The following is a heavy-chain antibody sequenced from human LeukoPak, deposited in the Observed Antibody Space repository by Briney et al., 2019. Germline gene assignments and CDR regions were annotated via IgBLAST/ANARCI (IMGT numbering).Heavy chain of an antibody. CDR1: GFTFDGYT. CDR2: IRWDGAST. D-gene: IGHD3-9*01. Sequence: GGSLRLSCAASGFTFDGYTMHWVRQPPGKGLEWVSLIRWDGASTYYAESVKGRFTISRDKSKNSLHLQMNSLRPEDSALYYCVKNGLYYDILTGPLDNWSQGTLVTVSS. V-gene: IGHV3-43*01. CDR3: VKNGLYYDILTGPLDN. J-gene: IGHJ4*02.